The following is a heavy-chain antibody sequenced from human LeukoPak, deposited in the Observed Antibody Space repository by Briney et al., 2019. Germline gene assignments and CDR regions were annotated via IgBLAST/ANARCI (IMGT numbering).Heavy chain of an antibody. Sequence: GGSLRLSCAASGFTFSSYGMNWVRQAPGKGLEWVSYISSSSSTIYYADSVKGRFTISRDNAKNSLYLQMNSLRAEDTAVYYCARDHDYDSSGYYYSWGQGTLVTVSS. J-gene: IGHJ4*02. CDR3: ARDHDYDSSGYYYS. CDR2: ISSSSSTI. D-gene: IGHD3-22*01. CDR1: GFTFSSYG. V-gene: IGHV3-48*01.